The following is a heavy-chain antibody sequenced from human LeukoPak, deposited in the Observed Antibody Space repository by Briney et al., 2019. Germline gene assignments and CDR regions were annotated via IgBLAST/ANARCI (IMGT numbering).Heavy chain of an antibody. CDR1: GFTFSSYA. V-gene: IGHV3-30*03. J-gene: IGHJ6*03. Sequence: GGSLRLSCAASGFTFSSYAMTWVRQAPGKGLEWVAVISYDGSNKYYADSVKGRFTISRDNSKNTLYLQMNSLRAEDTAVYYCARVGYYYYMDVWGKGTTVTVSS. CDR3: ARVGYYYYMDV. D-gene: IGHD3-16*01. CDR2: ISYDGSNK.